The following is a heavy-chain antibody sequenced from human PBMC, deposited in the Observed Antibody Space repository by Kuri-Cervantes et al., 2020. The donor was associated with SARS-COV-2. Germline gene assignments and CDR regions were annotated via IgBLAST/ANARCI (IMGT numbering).Heavy chain of an antibody. J-gene: IGHJ4*02. Sequence: SETLSLTCAVYGGSFSGYYWSWIRQPPGKGLEWIGEINHSGSTNYNPSLKSRVTISVDTSKNQFSLKLSSVTAADTAVYYCAKPYTRYSSDWYTGDYWGQGTLVTVSS. CDR1: GGSFSGYY. CDR3: AKPYTRYSSDWYTGDY. CDR2: INHSGST. V-gene: IGHV4-34*01. D-gene: IGHD6-13*01.